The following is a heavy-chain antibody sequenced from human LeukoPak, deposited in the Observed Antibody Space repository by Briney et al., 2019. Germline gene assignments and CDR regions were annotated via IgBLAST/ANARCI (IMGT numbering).Heavy chain of an antibody. V-gene: IGHV3-7*03. CDR1: GFPFSSYW. D-gene: IGHD3-3*01. Sequence: GGSLRLSCVASGFPFSSYWMTWVRQAPGKGLEWVANIKQDGSKKSYVDSVKGRFTISRDNTKNSLYLQMNSLRAEDTAVFYCARDQYDTWSRRGNFDSWGQGTLVIVSS. CDR2: IKQDGSKK. CDR3: ARDQYDTWSRRGNFDS. J-gene: IGHJ4*02.